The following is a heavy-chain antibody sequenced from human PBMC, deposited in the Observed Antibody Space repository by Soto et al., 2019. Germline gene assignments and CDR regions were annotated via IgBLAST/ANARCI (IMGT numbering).Heavy chain of an antibody. CDR1: GGSLNRSTYY. J-gene: IGHJ4*02. CDR2: MYSSGST. CDR3: ATPPVERFY. V-gene: IGHV4-39*05. Sequence: SETPSLTCTVSGGSLNRSTYYWCWIRHPPGKGPEWIGSMYSSGSTYYNPSLKSRVTISVDTSKNQFSLKLSSVTAADTAVYYCATPPVERFYSGQGTLVTVSS.